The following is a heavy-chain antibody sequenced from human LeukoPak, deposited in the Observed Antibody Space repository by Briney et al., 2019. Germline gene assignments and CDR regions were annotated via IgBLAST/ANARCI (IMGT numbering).Heavy chain of an antibody. CDR1: GDSISNYN. J-gene: IGHJ6*03. CDR3: ARCLNTYYYDNSGYSPEHYYMDV. D-gene: IGHD3-22*01. Sequence: PSETLCLTCTVSGDSISNYNLSWVRQPPGKGLEWVWRIYASGSSIYNPSLKSRITMSVDTSKNQFSLKLSSVAAADTAVYYCARCLNTYYYDNSGYSPEHYYMDVWGKGTTAIVTS. CDR2: IYASGSS. V-gene: IGHV4-4*07.